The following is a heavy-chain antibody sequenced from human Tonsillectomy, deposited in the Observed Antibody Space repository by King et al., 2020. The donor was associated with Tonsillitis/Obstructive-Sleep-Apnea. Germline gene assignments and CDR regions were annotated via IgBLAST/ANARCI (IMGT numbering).Heavy chain of an antibody. D-gene: IGHD2-2*01. CDR3: AGSFCSSTSCYGFDY. CDR2: IYSGGST. CDR1: GFTVSSNY. Sequence: VQLVESGGGLVQPGGSLRLSCAASGFTVSSNYMSWVRQAPGKGLEWVSVIYSGGSTYYADSVKGRFTISRDNSKNTLYLQMNSLRAEDTAVYYCAGSFCSSTSCYGFDYWGQGTLVTVSS. V-gene: IGHV3-66*01. J-gene: IGHJ4*02.